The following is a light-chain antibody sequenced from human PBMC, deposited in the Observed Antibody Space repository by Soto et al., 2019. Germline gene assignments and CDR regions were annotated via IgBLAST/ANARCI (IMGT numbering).Light chain of an antibody. CDR3: QQYTLSRFT. Sequence: EIVLTQSPGTLSLSPGERATLSCRASQIVNSRYLAWYQQKPGQAPRLLIYGASSRATGIPDRFSGSVSGTDVSLTISRLEPEDFAVYYCQQYTLSRFTFGPGTKVDIK. J-gene: IGKJ3*01. CDR2: GAS. V-gene: IGKV3-20*01. CDR1: QIVNSRY.